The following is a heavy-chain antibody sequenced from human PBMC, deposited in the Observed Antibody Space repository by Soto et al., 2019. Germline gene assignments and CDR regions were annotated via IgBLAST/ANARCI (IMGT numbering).Heavy chain of an antibody. CDR2: ISSSSSTI. V-gene: IGHV3-48*01. D-gene: IGHD6-19*01. CDR3: ARESRYSSGWYVGSEYYYGMDV. J-gene: IGHJ6*02. CDR1: GFTFSSYS. Sequence: GGSLRLSCAASGFTFSSYSMNWVRQAPGKGLEWVSYISSSSSTIYYADSVKGRFTISRDNAKNSLYLQMNSLRAEDTAVYYCARESRYSSGWYVGSEYYYGMDVWGQGTTVTVSS.